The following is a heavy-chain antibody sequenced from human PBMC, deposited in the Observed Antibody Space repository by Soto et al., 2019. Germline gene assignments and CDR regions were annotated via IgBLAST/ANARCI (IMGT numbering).Heavy chain of an antibody. CDR1: GYTFTSYG. CDR2: ISAYNGNT. J-gene: IGHJ4*02. V-gene: IGHV1-18*01. D-gene: IGHD2-15*01. CDR3: ARDGSEIVVVVAATHYFDD. Sequence: ASVKVSCKASGYTFTSYGISWVRQAPGQGLEWMGWISAYNGNTNYAQKLQGRVTMTTDTSTSTAYMELRSLRSDDTAVYYCARDGSEIVVVVAATHYFDDWGQGTLVTVSS.